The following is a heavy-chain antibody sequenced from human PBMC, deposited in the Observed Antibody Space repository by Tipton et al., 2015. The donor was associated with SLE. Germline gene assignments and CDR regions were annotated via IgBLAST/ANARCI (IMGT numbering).Heavy chain of an antibody. CDR2: ISGSGGST. D-gene: IGHD3-9*01. CDR3: ARDHVTIYAFDI. Sequence: SLRLSCAASGFTFSSYAMSWVRQAPGKGLEWVSAISGSGGSTYYADSVKGRFTISRDNSKNTLYPQMNSLRAEDTAVYYCARDHVTIYAFDIWGQGTMVTVSS. J-gene: IGHJ3*02. CDR1: GFTFSSYA. V-gene: IGHV3-23*01.